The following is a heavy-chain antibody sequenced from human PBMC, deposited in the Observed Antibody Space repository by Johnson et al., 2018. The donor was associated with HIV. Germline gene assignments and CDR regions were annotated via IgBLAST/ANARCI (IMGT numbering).Heavy chain of an antibody. CDR1: GFTVNSNY. V-gene: IGHV3-66*01. D-gene: IGHD3-10*01. CDR2: IYSGGST. J-gene: IGHJ3*02. Sequence: VQLVESGGGLVQPGGSLRLSCAASGFTVNSNYMSWVRQAPGKGLEWVSVIYSGGSTYYADSVKGRFTISRDNSKNTLYLQMNSLRAEDTAVYYCARDDIGDGKSLDIWGQGTMVTVSS. CDR3: ARDDIGDGKSLDI.